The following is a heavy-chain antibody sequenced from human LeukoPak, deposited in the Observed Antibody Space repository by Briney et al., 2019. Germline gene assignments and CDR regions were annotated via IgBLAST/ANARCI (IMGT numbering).Heavy chain of an antibody. V-gene: IGHV3-7*04. CDR1: GFTFSNCW. Sequence: PGGSLRLSCAASGFTFSNCWMSWVRQAPGKGLEWVANIKQDGSERYYVDSVKGRFTISRDNAKNSLYLQMNSLGAEDTAIYYCTRVGYIDEGIDYWGQGTLVTVSS. CDR2: IKQDGSER. J-gene: IGHJ4*02. D-gene: IGHD5-24*01. CDR3: TRVGYIDEGIDY.